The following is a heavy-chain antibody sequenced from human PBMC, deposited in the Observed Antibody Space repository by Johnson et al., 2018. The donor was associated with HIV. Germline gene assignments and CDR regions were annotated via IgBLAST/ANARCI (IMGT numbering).Heavy chain of an antibody. D-gene: IGHD3-22*01. J-gene: IGHJ3*02. CDR3: ARGGDYYDSRGDPLGVFDI. CDR2: IYSGGST. V-gene: IGHV3-53*01. CDR1: GFTVRSNY. Sequence: EVQLVESGGGVVQPGRSLRLSCAASGFTVRSNYMSWVRQAPGKGLEWVSVIYSGGSTYYADSVKGRFTISRDNSKNTLYLQMNSLRAEDTAVYYCARGGDYYDSRGDPLGVFDIWGQGTMVTVSS.